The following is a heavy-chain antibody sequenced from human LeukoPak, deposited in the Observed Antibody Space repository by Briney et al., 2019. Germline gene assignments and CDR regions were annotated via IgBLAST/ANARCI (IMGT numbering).Heavy chain of an antibody. CDR3: ARDAQYYYDDSGYYYLDF. Sequence: RPSRTLSLTCTVSGGSLSSGGYYWSWIRQYPGKGLEWIGYIYYRGDTYYNPSLKSRVSISIDTSKNQFYLNLSSVTAADTAVYYCARDAQYYYDDSGYYYLDFWGQGTLVTVSS. V-gene: IGHV4-31*03. CDR1: GGSLSSGGYY. CDR2: IYYRGDT. D-gene: IGHD3-22*01. J-gene: IGHJ4*02.